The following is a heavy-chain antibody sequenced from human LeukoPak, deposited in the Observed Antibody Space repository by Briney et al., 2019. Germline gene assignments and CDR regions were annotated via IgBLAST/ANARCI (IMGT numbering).Heavy chain of an antibody. CDR3: ATTCSGGSCYALVFDY. J-gene: IGHJ4*02. D-gene: IGHD2-15*01. CDR2: IYHSGST. V-gene: IGHV4-38-2*01. CDR1: GYSISSGYY. Sequence: SETLSLTCAVSGYSISSGYYWGWIRQPPGKGLEWIGSIYHSGSTYCNPSLKSRVTIPVDTSENQFSLKLSSVTAADTAVYYCATTCSGGSCYALVFDYRGQGTLVTVSS.